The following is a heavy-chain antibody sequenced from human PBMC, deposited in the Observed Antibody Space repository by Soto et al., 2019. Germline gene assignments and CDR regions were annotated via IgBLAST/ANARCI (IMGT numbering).Heavy chain of an antibody. CDR2: IHPGDSDI. Sequence: GESLKISCKVSGYFFTTYWIGWVRQVPGKGLEWMGIIHPGDSDIRYSPSFQGQVTIVADRSISTAYLQWSSLKASDTAMYYCTRPYCSGGRCYPNYFDYWGQGTLVTVSS. D-gene: IGHD2-15*01. CDR3: TRPYCSGGRCYPNYFDY. V-gene: IGHV5-51*01. J-gene: IGHJ4*02. CDR1: GYFFTTYW.